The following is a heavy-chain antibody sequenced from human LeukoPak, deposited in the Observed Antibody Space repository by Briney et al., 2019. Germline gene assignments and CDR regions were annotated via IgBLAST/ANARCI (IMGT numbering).Heavy chain of an antibody. D-gene: IGHD3-10*01. V-gene: IGHV3-30-3*01. CDR1: GFTFSSYA. CDR3: ARDSADVLLWFGEHSNWFDP. CDR2: ISYDGSNK. Sequence: QPGRSLRLSCAASGFTFSSYAMHWVRQAPGKGLEWVAVISYDGSNKYYADSVKVRFTISRDNSKNTLYLQMNSLRAEDTAVYYCARDSADVLLWFGEHSNWFDPWGQGTLVTVSS. J-gene: IGHJ5*02.